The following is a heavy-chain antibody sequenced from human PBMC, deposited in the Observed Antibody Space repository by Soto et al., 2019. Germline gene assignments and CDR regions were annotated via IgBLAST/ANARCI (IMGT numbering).Heavy chain of an antibody. CDR2: ITFSGNTV. V-gene: IGHV3-11*01. CDR3: ARVSWRDKYGIDG. CDR1: GFSLSDSS. Sequence: GVCMRLSCAVCGFSLSDSSMSWIRQGPGKGLEGISYITFSGNTVYYADSLKGRFTIYRDNPKNSLYLQMNRRRSDETAVYYGARVSWRDKYGIDGWGQGTKVTVSS. J-gene: IGHJ6*02.